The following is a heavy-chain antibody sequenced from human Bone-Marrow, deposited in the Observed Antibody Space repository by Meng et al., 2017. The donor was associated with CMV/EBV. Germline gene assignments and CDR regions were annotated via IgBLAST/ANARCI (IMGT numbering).Heavy chain of an antibody. CDR3: ARDLAVGSFDY. D-gene: IGHD6-19*01. J-gene: IGHJ4*02. CDR2: ISSSSSYI. V-gene: IGHV3-21*01. Sequence: GGSLRLSCAASGFTFSSYSMNWVRQAPGKGLEWVSSISSSSSYIYYADSVKGRFTISRDNAKNSLYLQMNSLRAEDTAVYYCARDLAVGSFDYWGQGKRVNVAS. CDR1: GFTFSSYS.